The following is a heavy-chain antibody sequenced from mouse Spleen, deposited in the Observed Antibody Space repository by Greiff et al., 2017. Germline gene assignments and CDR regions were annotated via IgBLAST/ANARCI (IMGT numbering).Heavy chain of an antibody. Sequence: VQLQQSGPELVKPGASVKISCKASGYTFTDYYMNWVKQSHGKSLEWIGDINPNNGGTSYNQKFKGKATLTVDKSSSTAYMELRSLTSEDSAVYCCARWGTRFAYWGQGTLVTVSA. CDR2: INPNNGGT. J-gene: IGHJ3*01. V-gene: IGHV1-26*01. D-gene: IGHD3-3*01. CDR3: ARWGTRFAY. CDR1: GYTFTDYY.